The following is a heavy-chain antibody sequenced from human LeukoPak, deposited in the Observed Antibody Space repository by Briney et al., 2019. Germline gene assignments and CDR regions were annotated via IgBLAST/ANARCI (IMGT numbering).Heavy chain of an antibody. V-gene: IGHV4-34*01. D-gene: IGHD3-10*01. CDR3: AGGPRGVFDY. J-gene: IGHJ4*02. CDR1: GGSFSGFY. Sequence: PSETLSLTCAVYGGSFSGFYCSWIRQPPGKGLEWIGEINHSGSTNYNPSLKSRVTISVDTSKNQFSLKLSSVTAADTAVYYCAGGPRGVFDYWGQGTLVTVSS. CDR2: INHSGST.